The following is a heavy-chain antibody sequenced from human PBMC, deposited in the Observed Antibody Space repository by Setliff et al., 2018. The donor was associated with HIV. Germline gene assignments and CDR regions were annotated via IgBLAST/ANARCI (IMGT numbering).Heavy chain of an antibody. CDR2: VYYTGIA. V-gene: IGHV4-59*01. J-gene: IGHJ4*02. D-gene: IGHD4-17*01. CDR3: ARADYDGGTYYFDF. Sequence: SETLSLTCTVSGASISNYYWSWIRQSPERGLEWVGYVYYTGIANYNPSLKSRVTISVDTSKNHFSLRLNSVTAADTALYYCARADYDGGTYYFDFWDQGTLVTVSS. CDR1: GASISNYY.